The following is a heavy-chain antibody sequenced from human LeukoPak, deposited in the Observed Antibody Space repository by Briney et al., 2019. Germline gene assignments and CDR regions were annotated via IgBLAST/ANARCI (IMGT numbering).Heavy chain of an antibody. V-gene: IGHV4-38-2*01. D-gene: IGHD6-13*01. CDR3: ARRRRSSSWRYYFDY. J-gene: IGHJ4*02. CDR1: GYSISSGYY. Sequence: SSETLSLTCAVSGYSISSGYYWGWIRQPPGKGLEWIGRIYHRGSTFYNPSLKSRVTISVETSKNQFCLKLGFVTDADTVGYSCARRRRSSSWRYYFDYWGQGTLVTVSS. CDR2: IYHRGST.